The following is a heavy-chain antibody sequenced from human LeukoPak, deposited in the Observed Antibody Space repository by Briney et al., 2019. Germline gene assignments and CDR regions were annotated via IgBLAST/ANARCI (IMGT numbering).Heavy chain of an antibody. J-gene: IGHJ3*02. D-gene: IGHD3-22*01. CDR2: INPSGGST. CDR1: GYTFTSYY. CDR3: ARDQGDYDSSGLNDAFDI. V-gene: IGHV1-46*01. Sequence: GASVKVSCKASGYTFTSYYMHWVRQAPGQGLEWMGIINPSGGSTSYALKFQGRVTITADESTSTAYMELNSLRSEDTAVYYCARDQGDYDSSGLNDAFDIWGQGTMVTVSS.